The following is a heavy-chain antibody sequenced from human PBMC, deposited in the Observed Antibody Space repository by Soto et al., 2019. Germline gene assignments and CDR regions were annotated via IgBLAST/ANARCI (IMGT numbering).Heavy chain of an antibody. CDR1: GFSFSSYT. V-gene: IGHV3-21*01. CDR2: ISSTSSYI. D-gene: IGHD2-2*01. Sequence: GGSLRLSCAASGFSFSSYTINWVRQAPGRGLEWVSSISSTSSYIYYADSVKGRFTISRDNAKNSLYLQMNSLRAEDTAVYYCARDRLYCSSTSCYGMDVWGQGTTVTVSS. CDR3: ARDRLYCSSTSCYGMDV. J-gene: IGHJ6*02.